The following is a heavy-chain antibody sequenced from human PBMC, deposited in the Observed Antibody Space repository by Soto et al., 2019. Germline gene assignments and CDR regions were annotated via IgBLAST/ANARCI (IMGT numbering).Heavy chain of an antibody. D-gene: IGHD2-2*03. CDR3: TSWIAYGMDV. CDR1: GFTFSVSA. V-gene: IGHV3-73*02. Sequence: EVQLVQSGGGLVQPGESLTLSCAASGFTFSVSAIHWSRQVSGKGLEWVGRIRGKANNYATVYAASVKGRFTFSRDDSENAAYLQMNSLTTEDTAVYYCTSWIAYGMDVWGQGTTVTVSS. J-gene: IGHJ6*02. CDR2: IRGKANNYAT.